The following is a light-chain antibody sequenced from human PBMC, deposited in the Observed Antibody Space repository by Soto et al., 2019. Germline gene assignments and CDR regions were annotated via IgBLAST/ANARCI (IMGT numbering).Light chain of an antibody. CDR3: QQYDNWPFT. V-gene: IGKV3-15*01. CDR1: QSISRN. J-gene: IGKJ3*01. Sequence: EIVMTQSPAPLSVSPGERATLSCRACQSISRNLAWYQQKPGQTPRLVIYGASARATGLPARFSGSASGTEFTLTISTLQSEDFALDSCQQYDNWPFTFGPGTKVDIK. CDR2: GAS.